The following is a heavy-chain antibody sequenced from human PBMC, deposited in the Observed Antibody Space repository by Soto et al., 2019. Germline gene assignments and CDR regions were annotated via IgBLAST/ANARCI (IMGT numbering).Heavy chain of an antibody. J-gene: IGHJ4*02. CDR2: IIPILGIA. CDR3: ARDSTPYYFDY. D-gene: IGHD2-2*01. Sequence: QVQLVQSGAEVKKPESSVKVSCKASGGTFSSYTISWVRQAPGQGLEWMGRIIPILGIANYAQKFQGRVTITADKSTSTAYMELSGLRSEDTAVYYCARDSTPYYFDYWGQGTLVTVSS. CDR1: GGTFSSYT. V-gene: IGHV1-69*02.